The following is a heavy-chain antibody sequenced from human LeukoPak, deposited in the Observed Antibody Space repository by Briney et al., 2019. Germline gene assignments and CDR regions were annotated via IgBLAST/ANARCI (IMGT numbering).Heavy chain of an antibody. CDR3: TKESATGSRYSFDY. CDR1: GFTFSSHG. D-gene: IGHD2-15*01. V-gene: IGHV3-30*18. J-gene: IGHJ4*02. Sequence: PGGSLRLSCAAPGFTFSSHGIHWGRQAPGKGLEWVAVVSSDGGTTYYADSVKGRFTISRDNSKNTLYLQMNSLRGEDTAIYYCTKESATGSRYSFDYWGQGTLVTVSS. CDR2: VSSDGGTT.